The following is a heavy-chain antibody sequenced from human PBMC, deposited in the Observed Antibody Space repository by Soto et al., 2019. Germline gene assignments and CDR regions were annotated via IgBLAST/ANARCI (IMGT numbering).Heavy chain of an antibody. J-gene: IGHJ4*02. CDR3: ARRSVVGDFDY. Sequence: LTSTVSGASINVSEWCSWVHQTPEKGLEWIGEIYHSVTTNYHPSLKSRVTISQDKSKNQFSLNLTSVTAADMAVYSCARRSVVGDFDYWGRGSLDTVAS. CDR2: IYHSVTT. D-gene: IGHD3-22*01. V-gene: IGHV4-4*01. CDR1: GASINVSEW.